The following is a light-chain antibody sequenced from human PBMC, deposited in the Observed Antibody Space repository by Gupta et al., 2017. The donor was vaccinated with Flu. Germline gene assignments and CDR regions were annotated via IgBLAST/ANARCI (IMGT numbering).Light chain of an antibody. CDR2: DES. CDR3: YRWNGISGPPV. CDR1: NIGSKI. V-gene: IGLV3-21*02. Sequence: YVLTQRPPVSVAPGHTARLSRGGKNIGSKILHWYQQKAVPAPVVVVYDESGRPSGFPDRCSGSKSGNKATLTVSGGVDGEEADYYCYRWNGISGPPVFGGGTKLTVL. J-gene: IGLJ3*02.